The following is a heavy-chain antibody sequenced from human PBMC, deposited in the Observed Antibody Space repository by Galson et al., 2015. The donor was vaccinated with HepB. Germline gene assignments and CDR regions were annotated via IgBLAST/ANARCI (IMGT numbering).Heavy chain of an antibody. CDR2: INPSGGST. D-gene: IGHD6-19*01. Sequence: SVKVSCKASGYTFTSYYMHWVRQAPGQGLEWMGIINPSGGSTSYAQKFQGRVTINPGTSKNQFSLQLNSVTPEDTAVYYCARDSAWLAPNGYYYYYGMDVWGQGTTVTVSS. J-gene: IGHJ6*02. CDR3: ARDSAWLAPNGYYYYYGMDV. V-gene: IGHV1-46*01. CDR1: GYTFTSYY.